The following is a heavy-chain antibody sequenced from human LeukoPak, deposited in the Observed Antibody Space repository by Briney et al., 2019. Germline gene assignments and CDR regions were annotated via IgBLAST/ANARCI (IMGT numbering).Heavy chain of an antibody. V-gene: IGHV3-66*01. CDR2: IYSSGST. CDR3: ATTEQQLVPYYYYGMDV. CDR1: GFTVSSNY. Sequence: GGSLRLSCAASGFTVSSNYMSWVRQAPGKGLEWVSVIYSSGSTYYADSVKGRFTISRDNSKNTLYLQMNSLRAEDTAVYYCATTEQQLVPYYYYGMDVWGQGTTVTVSS. D-gene: IGHD6-13*01. J-gene: IGHJ6*02.